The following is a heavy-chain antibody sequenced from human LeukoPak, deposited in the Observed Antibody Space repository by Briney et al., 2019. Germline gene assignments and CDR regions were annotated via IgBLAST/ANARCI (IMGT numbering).Heavy chain of an antibody. Sequence: PGGSLRLSCAASGFTFSGYAMSWVRQAPGKGLEWVSAVSGSGGSTYYADSVKGRFTISRDNSKNTLYLQMNSLRAEDTAVYYCAKGIGWFGELGDYWGQGTLVTVSS. CDR1: GFTFSGYA. V-gene: IGHV3-23*01. CDR2: VSGSGGST. CDR3: AKGIGWFGELGDY. D-gene: IGHD3-10*01. J-gene: IGHJ4*02.